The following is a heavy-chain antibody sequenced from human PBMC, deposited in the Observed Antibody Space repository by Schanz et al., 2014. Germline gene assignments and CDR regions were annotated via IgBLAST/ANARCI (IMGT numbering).Heavy chain of an antibody. CDR3: AGAFDSSGYYFDY. Sequence: QVQLVQSGAEVKKPGASVKVSCKASGYTLSAYSLHWVRQAPGQGLEWMGIVNPSVRGTHFAREFQGRVTVTSDTSTSTVYMALSGLRSEDTAVYYCAGAFDSSGYYFDYWGQGTLVTVSS. J-gene: IGHJ4*02. CDR2: VNPSVRGT. V-gene: IGHV1-46*03. CDR1: GYTLSAYS. D-gene: IGHD3-22*01.